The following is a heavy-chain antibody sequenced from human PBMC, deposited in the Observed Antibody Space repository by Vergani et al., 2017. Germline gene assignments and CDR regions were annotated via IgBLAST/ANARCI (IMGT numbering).Heavy chain of an antibody. J-gene: IGHJ5*02. D-gene: IGHD1-1*01. CDR3: ARGNWGVNCPKYNWLAP. CDR1: GASIDSFY. Sequence: VLLQEPGPGLVKPSETLSLKCSVSGASIDSFYWSWLRQSPGKGLEWIGYVFRYGNVNYNPSFNFRAAIDTSNNQLSLRLSSVTAADTAVYYCARGNWGVNCPKYNWLAPWARGILVTVSS. V-gene: IGHV4-59*01. CDR2: VFRYGNV.